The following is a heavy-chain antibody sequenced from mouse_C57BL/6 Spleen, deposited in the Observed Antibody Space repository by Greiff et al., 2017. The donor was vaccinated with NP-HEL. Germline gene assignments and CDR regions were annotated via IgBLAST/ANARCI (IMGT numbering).Heavy chain of an antibody. CDR2: IWSGGST. Sequence: VKLEESGPGLVQPSQSLSITCTVSGFSLTSYGVHWVRQSPGKGLEWLGVIWSGGSTDYNAAFISRLSISKDNSKSQVFFKMNSLQADDTAIYYCARNLPYYGSSFDYWGQGTTLTVSS. J-gene: IGHJ2*01. D-gene: IGHD1-1*01. CDR3: ARNLPYYGSSFDY. CDR1: GFSLTSYG. V-gene: IGHV2-2*01.